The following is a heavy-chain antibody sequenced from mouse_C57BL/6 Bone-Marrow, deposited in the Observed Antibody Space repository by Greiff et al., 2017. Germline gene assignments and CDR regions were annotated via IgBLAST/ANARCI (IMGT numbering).Heavy chain of an antibody. D-gene: IGHD2-12*01. CDR3: ARTRYDDAMDY. V-gene: IGHV1-64*01. Sequence: QVQLKQPGAELVKPGASVKLSCKASGYTFTSYWMHWVKQTPGQGLEWIGMIHPDSGSINYNEKFKGKATLTVDKSSSTAYMQLSSLTSEDSAVYYCARTRYDDAMDYWGQGTSVTVSS. J-gene: IGHJ4*01. CDR2: IHPDSGSI. CDR1: GYTFTSYW.